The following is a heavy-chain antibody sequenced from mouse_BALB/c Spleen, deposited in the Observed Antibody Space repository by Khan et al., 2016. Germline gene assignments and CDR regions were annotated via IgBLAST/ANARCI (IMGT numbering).Heavy chain of an antibody. D-gene: IGHD1-2*01. CDR1: GFTFNTNA. CDR2: IRSISNNYAT. V-gene: IGHV10S3*01. J-gene: IGHJ3*01. Sequence: EVQLVESGGGLVQPKGSLKLSCAASGFTFNTNAMNWVRQAPGKGLEWVARIRSISNNYATYYADSVKDRITISRDDSQSILYLQMNNLETEDTAMYYGCGYPLAYWGQGTLVTVSA. CDR3: CGYPLAY.